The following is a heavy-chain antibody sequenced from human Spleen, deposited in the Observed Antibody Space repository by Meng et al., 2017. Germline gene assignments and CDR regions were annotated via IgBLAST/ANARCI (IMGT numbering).Heavy chain of an antibody. CDR3: ARDGYISDAFDI. CDR1: GGTFSSYA. CDR2: IIPIFGTA. D-gene: IGHD5-24*01. V-gene: IGHV1-69*05. Sequence: SVKVSCKASGGTFSSYAISWVRQAPGQGLEWMGGIIPIFGTANYAQKFQGRVTITTDESTSTAYMELSSLRSEDTAVYYCARDGYISDAFDIWGQGTMVTVSS. J-gene: IGHJ3*02.